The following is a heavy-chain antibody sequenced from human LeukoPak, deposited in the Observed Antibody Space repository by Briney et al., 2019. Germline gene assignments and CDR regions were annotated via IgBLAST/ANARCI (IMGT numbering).Heavy chain of an antibody. CDR2: ISSSSSTI. CDR3: ARVYGDYENY. V-gene: IGHV3-48*01. D-gene: IGHD4-17*01. CDR1: GFTFSSYS. J-gene: IGHJ4*02. Sequence: PGGSLRLSCAASGFTFSSYSMIWVRQAPGQGLEWVSYISSSSSTIYYADSVKGRFTISRDSATNSLYLQMNSLRAEDTAVYYCARVYGDYENYWGQGTLVTVSS.